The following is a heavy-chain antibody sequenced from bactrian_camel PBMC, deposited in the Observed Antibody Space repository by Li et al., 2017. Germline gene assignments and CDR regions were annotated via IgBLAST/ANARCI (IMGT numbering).Heavy chain of an antibody. CDR1: GFPFSTTD. CDR3: AADRGGSAGYCYLYRLWEYTD. J-gene: IGHJ4*01. V-gene: IGHV3S10*01. D-gene: IGHD3*01. CDR2: IDSDGST. Sequence: VQLVESGGGLVPIGGSLRLSCAASGFPFSTTDMSWVRQAPGKEREGVATIDSDGSTTYVDSVKGRFTISKDNAKNTLYLQMSSLNPEDTAMYYCAADRGGSAGYCYLYRLWEYTDWGQGTQVTVS.